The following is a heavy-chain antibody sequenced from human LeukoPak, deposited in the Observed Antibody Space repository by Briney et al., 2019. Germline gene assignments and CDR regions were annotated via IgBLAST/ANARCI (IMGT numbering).Heavy chain of an antibody. J-gene: IGHJ4*02. CDR3: AKDRAVSSWYS. CDR2: ISGSGGST. Sequence: GGSLRLSCAASGFTFSSYEMNWVRQAPGKGLEWVSAISGSGGSTYYADSVKGRFTISRDNSKNTLYLQMNSLRAEDTAVYYCAKDRAVSSWYSWGRGTLVTVSS. CDR1: GFTFSSYE. D-gene: IGHD6-13*01. V-gene: IGHV3-23*01.